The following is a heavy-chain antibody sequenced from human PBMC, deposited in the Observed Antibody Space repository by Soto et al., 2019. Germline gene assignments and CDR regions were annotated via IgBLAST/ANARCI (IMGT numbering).Heavy chain of an antibody. J-gene: IGHJ4*02. Sequence: SETLSLTCAVSGGSISSDYCWIWVRQAPGKGLEWIGEIYHTGGTNSNPSLESRVTISVDKSKNQFSLKLNSLTAAGTAVYYCARGVTVGRGPIIIVYYFDYWGQGTLVTVS. CDR3: ARGVTVGRGPIIIVYYFDY. CDR2: IYHTGGT. D-gene: IGHD3-10*01. CDR1: GGSISSDYC. V-gene: IGHV4-4*02.